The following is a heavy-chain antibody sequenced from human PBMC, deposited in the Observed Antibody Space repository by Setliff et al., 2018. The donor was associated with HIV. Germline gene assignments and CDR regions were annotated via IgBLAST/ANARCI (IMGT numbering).Heavy chain of an antibody. Sequence: ASVKVSCKASGYTFSTYGISWVRQAPGQGLEWMGWISAYNGNTNYAQKLQGRVTVTTDTSTSTAYMELRSLRSDDTAMYYCATDPGYSSTWYSESFQHWGQGTVVTV. CDR1: GYTFSTYG. CDR2: ISAYNGNT. CDR3: ATDPGYSSTWYSESFQH. J-gene: IGHJ1*01. V-gene: IGHV1-18*01. D-gene: IGHD6-13*01.